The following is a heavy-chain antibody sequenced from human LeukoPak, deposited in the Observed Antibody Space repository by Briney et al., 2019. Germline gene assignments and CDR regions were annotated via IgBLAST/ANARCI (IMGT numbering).Heavy chain of an antibody. Sequence: PGGSLRLSCAASGFTFSSYGMRWVRQAPGKGLEWVAVIWYDGSNKYYADSVKGRFTISRDNSRNTLYLQMNSLRAEDTAVYYCARDILWFGESSPDYWGQGTLVTVSS. CDR1: GFTFSSYG. J-gene: IGHJ4*02. CDR2: IWYDGSNK. D-gene: IGHD3-10*01. V-gene: IGHV3-33*01. CDR3: ARDILWFGESSPDY.